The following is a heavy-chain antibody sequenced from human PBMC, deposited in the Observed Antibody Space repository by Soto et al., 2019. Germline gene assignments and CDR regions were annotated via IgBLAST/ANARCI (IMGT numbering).Heavy chain of an antibody. Sequence: RSPRHVHKQRLEWLGWIVVGSGNTNYAQTFQERVTITRDMSTSTAYMELSSLRSDDTAVYYCAALAPGHNWSTAAAHWRQGTLVTVSS. D-gene: IGHD1-1*01. J-gene: IGHJ4*02. CDR2: IVVGSGNT. CDR3: AALAPGHNWSTAAAH. V-gene: IGHV1-58*01.